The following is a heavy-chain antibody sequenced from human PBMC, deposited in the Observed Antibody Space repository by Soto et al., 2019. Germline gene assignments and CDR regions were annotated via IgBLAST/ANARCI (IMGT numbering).Heavy chain of an antibody. V-gene: IGHV3-21*01. J-gene: IGHJ4*02. CDR1: GFAFNTYT. CDR2: IGWSGSDM. CDR3: LCGDHRGY. Sequence: EVQLVESGGGLVKPGGSLRLSCAASGFAFNTYTMNWVRQAPGKGLEWVSSIGWSGSDMYYPDSVKGRFTISRDNAENSLYLQMNSLRAEDTAVYYCLCGDHRGYWGQGTLVTVSS. D-gene: IGHD4-17*01.